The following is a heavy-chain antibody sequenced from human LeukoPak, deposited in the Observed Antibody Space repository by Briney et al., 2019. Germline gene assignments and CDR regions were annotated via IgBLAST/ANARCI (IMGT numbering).Heavy chain of an antibody. CDR3: ARDPYCSSSSCYTNWFDP. CDR1: GGSFSSYY. Sequence: SETLSLTCAVYGGSFSSYYWSWIRQPAGKGLEWIGRIYTSGSTNYNPSLKSRATMSVDTSKNQFSLKLSSVTAADTAVYYCARDPYCSSSSCYTNWFDPWGQGTLVTVSS. CDR2: IYTSGST. J-gene: IGHJ5*02. D-gene: IGHD2-2*02. V-gene: IGHV4-4*07.